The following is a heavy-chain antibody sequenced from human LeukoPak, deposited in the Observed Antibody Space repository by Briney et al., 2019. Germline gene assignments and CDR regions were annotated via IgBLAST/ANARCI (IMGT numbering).Heavy chain of an antibody. V-gene: IGHV3-30*18. J-gene: IGHJ4*02. CDR2: IWDDGSDK. Sequence: GRSLRLSCVASGCTFTNHGMHWVRQAPGKGLEWVASIWDDGSDKYSADSVRGRFTISRDNSKKTLYLQMNSLRAEDTAVYYCAKAAANLLYYFDYWGQGALVTVPS. CDR3: AKAAANLLYYFDY. CDR1: GCTFTNHG. D-gene: IGHD2-15*01.